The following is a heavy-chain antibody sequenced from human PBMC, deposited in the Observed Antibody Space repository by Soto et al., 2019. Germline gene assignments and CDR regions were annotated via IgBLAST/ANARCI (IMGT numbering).Heavy chain of an antibody. Sequence: QVQLQESGPGLVKPSETLSLTCTVSGGPVNSGSYYWSWIRQPPGKGLEWIGYIYYSGSTNYNPSLKSRVTISLDTSKNQFSLKLSSVTAADTAVYYCATDSGGYMAWGQGTLVTVSS. CDR2: IYYSGST. J-gene: IGHJ4*02. V-gene: IGHV4-61*01. CDR1: GGPVNSGSYY. CDR3: ATDSGGYMA. D-gene: IGHD1-1*01.